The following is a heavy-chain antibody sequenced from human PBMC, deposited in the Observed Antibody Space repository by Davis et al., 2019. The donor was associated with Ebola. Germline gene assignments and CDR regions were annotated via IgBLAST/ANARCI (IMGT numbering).Heavy chain of an antibody. V-gene: IGHV4-59*08. Sequence: SETLSLTCTVSGGSISSYYWSWIRQPPGKGLEWIGYIYYSGSTNYNPSLKSRVTISVDTSKHQFSLKLSSVTAADTAVYYCARLNLWFGELLSNWFDPWGQGTLVTVSS. CDR3: ARLNLWFGELLSNWFDP. D-gene: IGHD3-10*01. CDR1: GGSISSYY. CDR2: IYYSGST. J-gene: IGHJ5*02.